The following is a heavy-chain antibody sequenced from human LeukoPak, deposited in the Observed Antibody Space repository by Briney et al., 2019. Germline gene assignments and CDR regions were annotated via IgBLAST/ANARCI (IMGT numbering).Heavy chain of an antibody. V-gene: IGHV1-18*01. J-gene: IGHJ6*03. CDR2: SSVYNGNP. CDR1: VYTFVSHG. CDR3: ARDSYSSSWYESYYYYMDV. D-gene: IGHD6-13*01. Sequence: GASVKVSCKASVYTFVSHGISWVRQAPGQGLEWMGWSSVYNGNPNYAQKLQGRVTMTTDTSTSTAYMELRSLRSDDTAVYYCARDSYSSSWYESYYYYMDVWGKGTTVTVSS.